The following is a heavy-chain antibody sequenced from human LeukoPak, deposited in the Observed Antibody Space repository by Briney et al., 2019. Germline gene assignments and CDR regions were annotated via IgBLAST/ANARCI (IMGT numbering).Heavy chain of an antibody. CDR2: IHTSGST. D-gene: IGHD3-22*01. V-gene: IGHV4-4*09. Sequence: SETLSLTCTVSGASISGYYWSWLRQPPGKELEWIGYIHTSGSTRFNPSLQSRVTLSFDTSKDQFSLKLTSLTAADTAVYYCARHLTYYYDSSGYSNAFDIWGQGTMVTVSS. CDR3: ARHLTYYYDSSGYSNAFDI. CDR1: GASISGYY. J-gene: IGHJ3*02.